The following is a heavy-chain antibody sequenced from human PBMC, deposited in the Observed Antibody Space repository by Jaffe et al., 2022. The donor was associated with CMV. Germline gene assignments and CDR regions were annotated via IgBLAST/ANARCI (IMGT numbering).Heavy chain of an antibody. V-gene: IGHV3-23*01. CDR2: ISGSGGST. Sequence: EVQLLESGGGLVQPGGSLRLSCAASGFTFSSYAMSWVRQAPGKGLEWVSAISGSGGSTYYADSVKGRFTISRDNSKNTLYLQMNSLRAEDTAVYYCAKDRPVTMVRGVILAPEGYYFDYWGQGTLVTVSS. J-gene: IGHJ4*02. CDR3: AKDRPVTMVRGVILAPEGYYFDY. D-gene: IGHD3-10*01. CDR1: GFTFSSYA.